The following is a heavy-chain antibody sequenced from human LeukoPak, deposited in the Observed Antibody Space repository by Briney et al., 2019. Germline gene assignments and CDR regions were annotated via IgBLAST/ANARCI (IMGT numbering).Heavy chain of an antibody. CDR3: ARRTTYFGWRPSESPSCFDY. CDR2: IYHSGST. CDR1: GYSISSGYY. Sequence: SETLSLTCTVSGYSISSGYYWGWVRQPPGKGLEWIANIYHSGSTYYNPSLKSRVTISVDTSKNQFSLKLSSMTAADTAIYYCARRTTYFGWRPSESPSCFDYWGQGTLVTVSS. J-gene: IGHJ4*02. V-gene: IGHV4-38-2*02. D-gene: IGHD3-9*01.